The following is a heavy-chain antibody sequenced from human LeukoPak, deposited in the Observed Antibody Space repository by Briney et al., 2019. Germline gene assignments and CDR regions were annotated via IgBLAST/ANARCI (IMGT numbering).Heavy chain of an antibody. J-gene: IGHJ4*02. CDR2: ISGSGGST. V-gene: IGHV3-23*01. Sequence: GGSLRLSCAASGITFSSYGMSWVRQAPGKGLEWVSAISGSGGSTYYADSVKGRFTTSRDNSKNTLYLHMNSLRAEDTAVYYCAKDLTTVTTGDYWGQGTLVTVSS. CDR1: GITFSSYG. CDR3: AKDLTTVTTGDY. D-gene: IGHD4-17*01.